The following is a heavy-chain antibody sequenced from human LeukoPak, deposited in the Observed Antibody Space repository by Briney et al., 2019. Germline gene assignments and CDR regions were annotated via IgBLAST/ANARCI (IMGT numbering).Heavy chain of an antibody. J-gene: IGHJ2*01. CDR3: ARRVVNNRNWYFNL. Sequence: GESLKISCKGSGYSFTRNWIGWVRQMPGKGLEWMGIIHPGESDTRYSPSFQGQVTISADKSINTAYLQWSSLKASDTAMYYCARRVVNNRNWYFNLWGRGTLVAVSS. D-gene: IGHD4-23*01. CDR2: IHPGESDT. CDR1: GYSFTRNW. V-gene: IGHV5-51*01.